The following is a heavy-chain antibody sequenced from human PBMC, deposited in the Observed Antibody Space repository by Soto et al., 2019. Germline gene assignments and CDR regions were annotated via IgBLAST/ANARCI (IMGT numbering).Heavy chain of an antibody. J-gene: IGHJ4*02. D-gene: IGHD3-22*01. V-gene: IGHV4-61*01. CDR3: ARDNYYYDSSGSYFDY. Sequence: NPSETLSLTCTVSGGSVSSGSYYWSWIRQPPGKGLEWIGYIYYSGSTNYNPSLKSRVTISVDTSKNQFSLKLSSVTAADTAVYYCARDNYYYDSSGSYFDYWGQGTLVTVSS. CDR1: GGSVSSGSYY. CDR2: IYYSGST.